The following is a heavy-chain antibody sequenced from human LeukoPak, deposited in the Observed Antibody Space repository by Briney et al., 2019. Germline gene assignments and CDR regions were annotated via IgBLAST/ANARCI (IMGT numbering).Heavy chain of an antibody. V-gene: IGHV1-18*01. J-gene: IGHJ4*02. CDR3: ARGQGPAAKSFNDY. CDR1: AYTFTSYG. D-gene: IGHD2-2*01. Sequence: ASVKVSCKASAYTFTSYGISWVRQAPGQGLEWMGWISAYNGNTNYAQKLQGRVTITTDTSTSTAYMELRSLRSDDTAVYYCARGQGPAAKSFNDYWGQGTLVTVSS. CDR2: ISAYNGNT.